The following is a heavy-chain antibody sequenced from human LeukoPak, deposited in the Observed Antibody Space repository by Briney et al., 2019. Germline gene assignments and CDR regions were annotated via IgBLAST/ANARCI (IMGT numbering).Heavy chain of an antibody. CDR3: AKDGSGAFDI. D-gene: IGHD3-10*01. CDR1: GFAFSRYG. CDR2: MWYDGSNE. V-gene: IGHV3-33*06. J-gene: IGHJ3*02. Sequence: GRSLRLSCAASGFAFSRYGMHWLRQAPGTGLEWVAVMWYDGSNEAYADSVRGRFTISRDNSENTLYLQMNSLRAEDTAVYYCAKDGSGAFDIWGQGTMVTVSS.